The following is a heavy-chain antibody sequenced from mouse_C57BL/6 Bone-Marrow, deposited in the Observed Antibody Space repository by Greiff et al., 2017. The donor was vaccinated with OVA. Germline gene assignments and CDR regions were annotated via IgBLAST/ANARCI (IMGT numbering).Heavy chain of an antibody. D-gene: IGHD1-1*01. CDR1: GYTFTSYW. V-gene: IGHV1-69*01. CDR2: IDPSDSYT. J-gene: IGHJ4*01. Sequence: VQLQQPGAELVMPGASVKLSCKASGYTFTSYWMHWVKQRPGQGLEWIGEIDPSDSYTNYNQKFKGKSTLTVDKSSSTAYMQLSSLTSEDSAVYYCARSYGSSYVNYAMDYWGQGTSVTVSS. CDR3: ARSYGSSYVNYAMDY.